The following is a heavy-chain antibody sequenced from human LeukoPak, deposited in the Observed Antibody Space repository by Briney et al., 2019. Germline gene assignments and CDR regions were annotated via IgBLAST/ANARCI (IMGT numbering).Heavy chain of an antibody. D-gene: IGHD3-16*01. CDR3: ARDLGLSLDY. Sequence: SETLSLTCTVSSASISTYYWSWIRQPPGKGLEWIGRIFTDGSTNYNPSLKSRVTMSVDTSNNQFSLKLRSVTAADTAVYYCARDLGLSLDYWGQGTLVTVSS. V-gene: IGHV4-4*07. CDR1: SASISTYY. CDR2: IFTDGST. J-gene: IGHJ4*02.